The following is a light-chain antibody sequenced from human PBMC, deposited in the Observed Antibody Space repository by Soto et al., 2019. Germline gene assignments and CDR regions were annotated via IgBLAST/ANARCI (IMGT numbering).Light chain of an antibody. V-gene: IGKV1-39*01. CDR3: QQHKSYPVT. CDR1: QSISSY. J-gene: IGKJ4*01. Sequence: DIQMTQSPSALSASVGDRVTITCRASQSISSYLNWYQQKPGKAPKLLIYAASSLQSGVPSRFSGSGSGTEFTLTISSLQPDDSGSYYCQQHKSYPVTFGGGTKVDIK. CDR2: AAS.